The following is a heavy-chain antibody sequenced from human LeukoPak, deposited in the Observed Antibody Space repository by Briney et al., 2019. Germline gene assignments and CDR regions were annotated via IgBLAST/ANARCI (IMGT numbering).Heavy chain of an antibody. CDR1: GFTFSSYG. CDR3: ARDALWFGEWDYFDY. Sequence: PGRSLRLSCAASGFTFSSYGMHWVRQAPGKGLEGVAVIWYDGSYKNYADSVKGRFTISRDNSKNTLYLQMNSLRAEDTAVYYCARDALWFGEWDYFDYWGQGTLVTVSS. CDR2: IWYDGSYK. J-gene: IGHJ4*02. D-gene: IGHD3-10*01. V-gene: IGHV3-33*01.